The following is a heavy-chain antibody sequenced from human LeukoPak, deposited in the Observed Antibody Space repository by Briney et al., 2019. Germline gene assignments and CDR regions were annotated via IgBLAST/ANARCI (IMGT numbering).Heavy chain of an antibody. J-gene: IGHJ4*02. Sequence: PSETLSLTCTVSGGSISSYYWSWIRQPPGKGLEWTGYIYYSGSTNYNPSLKSRVTISVDTSKNQFSLKLSSVTAADTAVYYCARSQYYYDSSGYSQIFDYWGQGTLVTVSS. CDR2: IYYSGST. CDR1: GGSISSYY. CDR3: ARSQYYYDSSGYSQIFDY. V-gene: IGHV4-59*08. D-gene: IGHD3-22*01.